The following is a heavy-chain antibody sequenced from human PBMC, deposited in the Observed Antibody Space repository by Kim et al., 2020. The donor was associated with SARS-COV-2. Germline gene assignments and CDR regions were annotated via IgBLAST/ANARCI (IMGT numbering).Heavy chain of an antibody. CDR1: GFSFSGHW. D-gene: IGHD6-25*01. J-gene: IGHJ4*02. Sequence: GSLRLSCAASGFSFSGHWMNWVRQAPGKGLEWVAIIQQDGSEKYYGDSVEGRFTVSRDNAKDLLYLQMNGLRVEDTAVYYCVRGSGWLGDYWGQGTLVTVSS. CDR3: VRGSGWLGDY. CDR2: IQQDGSEK. V-gene: IGHV3-7*03.